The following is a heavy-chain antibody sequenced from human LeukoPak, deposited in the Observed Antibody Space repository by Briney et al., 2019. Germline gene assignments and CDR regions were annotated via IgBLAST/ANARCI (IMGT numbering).Heavy chain of an antibody. CDR1: GGSISSYY. J-gene: IGHJ4*02. CDR3: ARDPGYVDRAYYFDY. D-gene: IGHD4-17*01. Sequence: PSETLSLTCTVSGGSISSYYWSWIRQPPGKGLEWIGRIYTSGSTNYNPSLKSRVTISVDTSKNQFSLKLSSVTAADTAVYYCARDPGYVDRAYYFDYWGQGALVTVSS. CDR2: IYTSGST. V-gene: IGHV4-4*08.